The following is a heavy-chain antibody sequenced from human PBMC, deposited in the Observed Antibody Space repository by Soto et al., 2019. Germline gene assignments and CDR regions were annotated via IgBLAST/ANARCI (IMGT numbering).Heavy chain of an antibody. CDR3: ARFSLPQIAAAATGYFQH. CDR1: GYIFTNYA. Sequence: GASVKVSCKASGYIFTNYAMHWVRQAPGQGLEWMGWINTGSGNTKYSQKIQGRVTITRGTSASTSYMELSSLRSEDTAVYYCARFSLPQIAAAATGYFQHWGQGTLVTVSS. V-gene: IGHV1-3*04. CDR2: INTGSGNT. D-gene: IGHD6-13*01. J-gene: IGHJ1*01.